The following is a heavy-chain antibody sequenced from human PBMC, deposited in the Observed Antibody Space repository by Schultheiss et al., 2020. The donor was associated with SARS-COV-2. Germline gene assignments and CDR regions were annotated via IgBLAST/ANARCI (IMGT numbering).Heavy chain of an antibody. CDR3: ARGHLYSYGNY. Sequence: GESLKISCKGSGYSFTSYWIGWVRQAPGQGLEWMGWISAYNGNTNYAQKLQGRVTMTTDTSASTAYMELSSLRSEDTAVYYCARGHLYSYGNYWGQGTLVTVSS. D-gene: IGHD5-18*01. J-gene: IGHJ4*02. V-gene: IGHV1-18*04. CDR2: ISAYNGNT. CDR1: GYSFTSYW.